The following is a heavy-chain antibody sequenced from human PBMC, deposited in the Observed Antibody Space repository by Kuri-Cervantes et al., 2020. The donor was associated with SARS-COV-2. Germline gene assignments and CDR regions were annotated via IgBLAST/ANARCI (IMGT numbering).Heavy chain of an antibody. CDR1: GYTFTSYY. V-gene: IGHV1-46*01. CDR3: ASLGDAGDLSPPFDY. J-gene: IGHJ4*02. D-gene: IGHD3-16*01. Sequence: ASVKVSCKASGYTFTSYYMHWVRQAPGQGLEWMGIINPSGGSTSYAQKFQGRVTMTRDTSTSTVYMELSSLRSEDTAVYYCASLGDAGDLSPPFDYWGQGNLVHVSS. CDR2: INPSGGST.